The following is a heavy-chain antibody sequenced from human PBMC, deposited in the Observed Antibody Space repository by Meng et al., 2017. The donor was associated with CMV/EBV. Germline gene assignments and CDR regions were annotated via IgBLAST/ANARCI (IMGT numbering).Heavy chain of an antibody. CDR1: GGSFSGYY. CDR2: INHSGST. D-gene: IGHD1-7*01. V-gene: IGHV4-34*01. CDR3: ARDRFSITGTTYLGFGMDV. J-gene: IGHJ6*02. Sequence: GSLRLSCAVYGGSFSGYYWSWIRQPPGKGLEWIGEINHSGSTNYNPSLKSRVTISVDTSKNQFSLKLSSVTAADTAVYYCARDRFSITGTTYLGFGMDVWGQGTTVTVSS.